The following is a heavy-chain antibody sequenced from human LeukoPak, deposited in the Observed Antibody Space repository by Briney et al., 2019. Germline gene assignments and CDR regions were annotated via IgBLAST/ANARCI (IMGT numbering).Heavy chain of an antibody. CDR3: ARGKDYYGIPPLQH. CDR1: GGSFSGYY. Sequence: TLSLTCAVYGGSFSGYYWSWIRQPPGKGLEWIGEINHSGSTNYNPSLKGRVTISVDTSKNQFSLKLSSVTAADTAVYYCARGKDYYGIPPLQHWGQGTLVTVSS. D-gene: IGHD3-10*01. CDR2: INHSGST. J-gene: IGHJ1*01. V-gene: IGHV4-34*01.